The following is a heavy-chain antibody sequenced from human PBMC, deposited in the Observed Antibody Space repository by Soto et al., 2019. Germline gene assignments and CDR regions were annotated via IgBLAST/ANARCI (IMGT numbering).Heavy chain of an antibody. CDR2: ISGSGGST. J-gene: IGHJ4*02. V-gene: IGHV3-23*01. CDR1: GFTFSSYA. CDR3: AKKLLVGDLAYFDY. Sequence: GGSLRLSCATSGFTFSSYAMSWVRQAPGKGLEWVSAISGSGGSTYYADSVKGRFTISRDNSKNTLYLQMNSLRAEDTAVYYCAKKLLVGDLAYFDYWGQGTLVTVSS. D-gene: IGHD1-26*01.